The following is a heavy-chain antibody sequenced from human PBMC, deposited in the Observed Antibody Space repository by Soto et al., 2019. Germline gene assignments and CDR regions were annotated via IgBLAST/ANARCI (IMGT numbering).Heavy chain of an antibody. CDR1: GFTFSSYG. V-gene: IGHV3-30*18. D-gene: IGHD3-3*01. Sequence: GGSLRLSCAASGFTFSSYGMHWVRQAPGKGLEWVAVISYDGSNKYYADSVKGRFTISRDNSKNTLYLQMNSLRAEDTAVYYCAKDKFLEWLLYRYYFDYWGQGTLVTVSS. CDR2: ISYDGSNK. J-gene: IGHJ4*02. CDR3: AKDKFLEWLLYRYYFDY.